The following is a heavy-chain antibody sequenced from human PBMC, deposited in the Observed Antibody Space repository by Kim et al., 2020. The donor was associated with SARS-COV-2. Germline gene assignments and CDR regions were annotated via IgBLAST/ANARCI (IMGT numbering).Heavy chain of an antibody. J-gene: IGHJ4*02. CDR1: GFTFSSYS. V-gene: IGHV3-48*02. CDR2: ISSSSSTI. CDR3: ARDVGVRYSGYDYAIDY. Sequence: GGSLRLSCAASGFTFSSYSMNWVRQAPGKGLEWVSYISSSSSTIYYADSVKGRFTISRDNAKNSLYLQMNSLRDEDTAVYYCARDVGVRYSGYDYAIDYWGQGTLVTVSS. D-gene: IGHD5-12*01.